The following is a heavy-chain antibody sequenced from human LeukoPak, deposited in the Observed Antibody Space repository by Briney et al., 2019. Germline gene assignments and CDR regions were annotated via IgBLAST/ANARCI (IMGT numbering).Heavy chain of an antibody. D-gene: IGHD2-2*01. V-gene: IGHV3-33*01. J-gene: IGHJ4*02. CDR3: ARDDCSTTPCYAY. CDR2: IWNDGSKT. CDR1: GFTFTNYG. Sequence: GGSLRLSCTTSGFTFTNYGINWVRQVPGEVLEWVAAIWNDGSKTSYTDSVKGRLTVSRDICKNTVYLQMNGLTAGDTAVYYCARDDCSTTPCYAYWGQGTLVTVYS.